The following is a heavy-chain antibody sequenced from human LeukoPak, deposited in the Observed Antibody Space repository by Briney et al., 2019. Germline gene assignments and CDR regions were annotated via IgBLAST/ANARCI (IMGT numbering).Heavy chain of an antibody. CDR2: IYSGGST. CDR3: ARGVSSGWGPPDY. CDR1: GFTVSSNY. D-gene: IGHD6-19*01. V-gene: IGHV3-53*01. J-gene: IGHJ4*02. Sequence: GSLRLSCAASGFTVSSNYMSWVRQAPGKGLEWVSVIYSGGSTYYADSVKGRFTISRDNSKNTLYLQMNSLRAEDTAVYYCARGVSSGWGPPDYWGQGTLVTVSS.